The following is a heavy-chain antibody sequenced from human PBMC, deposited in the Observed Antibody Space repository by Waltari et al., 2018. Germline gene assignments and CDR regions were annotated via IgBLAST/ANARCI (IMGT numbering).Heavy chain of an antibody. Sequence: QLQLQESGPGVVKPSATLSLTCTVSNASISSNSHFWGWIRQSPGKGLEYCGSGDYRGLTYYNPSLESRVTIRMDTSKNQFSLKLTSVTAADTAVYYCARLGVALIKRFFDSWGRGTLVTVSS. CDR1: NASISSNSHF. D-gene: IGHD3-10*01. V-gene: IGHV4-39*07. CDR3: ARLGVALIKRFFDS. J-gene: IGHJ4*02. CDR2: GDYRGLT.